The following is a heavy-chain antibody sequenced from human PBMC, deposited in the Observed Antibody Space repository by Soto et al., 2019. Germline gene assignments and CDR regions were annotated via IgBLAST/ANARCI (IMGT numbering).Heavy chain of an antibody. V-gene: IGHV4-39*01. CDR3: ARQGWNDVYPPYYFDY. CDR2: IYYSGST. CDR1: GGSISSSSYY. J-gene: IGHJ4*02. Sequence: SETLSLTCTVSGGSISSSSYYWGWIRQPPGKGLEWIGSIYYSGSTYYNPSLKSRVTISVDTSKNQFSLKLSSVTAADTAVYYCARQGWNDVYPPYYFDYWGQGTLVTVSS. D-gene: IGHD1-1*01.